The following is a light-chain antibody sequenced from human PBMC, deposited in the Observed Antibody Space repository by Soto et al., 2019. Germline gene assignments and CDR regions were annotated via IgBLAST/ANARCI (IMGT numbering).Light chain of an antibody. J-gene: IGKJ2*01. CDR3: QQYNNWPYT. Sequence: EIVMTQSPATLSVSPGERATLSCRASQRVSSNFAWYRKKPGQAPTLVIYGASTRATGITDRFSGSGSGTEFTLTISTLQSENFAVYYCQQYNNWPYTFGQGTKLE. CDR2: GAS. CDR1: QRVSSN. V-gene: IGKV3-15*01.